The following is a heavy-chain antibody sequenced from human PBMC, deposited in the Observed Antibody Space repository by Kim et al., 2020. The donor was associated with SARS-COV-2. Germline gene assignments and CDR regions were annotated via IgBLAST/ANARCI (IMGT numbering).Heavy chain of an antibody. D-gene: IGHD3-10*01. CDR1: GFTFSDYY. J-gene: IGHJ6*02. Sequence: GGSLRLSCAASGFTFSDYYMSWIRQAPGKGLEWVSYISSSGSTIYYADSVKGRFTISRDNAKNSLYLQMNSLRAEDTAVYYCASPSLREYGSGSYYNSYYGMDVWGQGTTVTVSS. CDR2: ISSSGSTI. V-gene: IGHV3-11*01. CDR3: ASPSLREYGSGSYYNSYYGMDV.